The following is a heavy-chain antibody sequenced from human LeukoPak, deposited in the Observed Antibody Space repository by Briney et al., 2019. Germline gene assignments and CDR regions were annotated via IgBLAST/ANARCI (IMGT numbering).Heavy chain of an antibody. CDR2: ISSSGSTI. V-gene: IGHV3-11*04. CDR1: GFTFSDYY. Sequence: AGGSLRLSCAASGFTFSDYYMSWIRQAPGKGLEWVSYISSSGSTIYYADSVKGRFTISRDNSKNTLYLQMNSLRAEDTAVYYCAKERIAYYDILTGSQGTEGRDYWGQGTLVTVSP. D-gene: IGHD3-9*01. CDR3: AKERIAYYDILTGSQGTEGRDY. J-gene: IGHJ4*02.